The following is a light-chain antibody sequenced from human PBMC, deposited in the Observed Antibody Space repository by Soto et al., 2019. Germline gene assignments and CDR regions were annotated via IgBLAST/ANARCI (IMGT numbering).Light chain of an antibody. CDR3: QQYEGNPT. V-gene: IGKV1-5*01. CDR2: DAS. J-gene: IGKJ1*01. Sequence: DIQLTQSPSTLSASIGARGVITCRASQTIDRWLAWYQQRPGLAPRLLIYDASTLESGVPSRFSGSGSETEFTLTISSLKPDDFATYHCQQYEGNPTFGQGTTVEVK. CDR1: QTIDRW.